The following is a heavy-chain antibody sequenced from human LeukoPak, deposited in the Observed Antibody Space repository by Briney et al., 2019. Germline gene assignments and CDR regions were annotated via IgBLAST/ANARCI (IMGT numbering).Heavy chain of an antibody. CDR3: ARDSFFASDM. CDR2: ISGGSDTI. V-gene: IGHV3-48*02. J-gene: IGHJ3*02. CDR1: GFTFSSYS. Sequence: GGSLRLSCAVSGFTFSSYSMNWVRQAPGKGLEWISYISGGSDTITYSGSVKGRFTISRDNAENSLYLQMNSLRDEDTAVYYFARDSFFASDMWGRGTLVTVSS.